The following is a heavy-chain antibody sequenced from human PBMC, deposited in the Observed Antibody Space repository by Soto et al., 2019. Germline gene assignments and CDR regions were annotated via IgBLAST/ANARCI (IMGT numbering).Heavy chain of an antibody. CDR1: GGSISSSSYY. Sequence: QLQLQESGPGLVKPSETLSLTCTVSGGSISSSSYYWGWIRQPPGKGLEWIGSIYYSGSTYYNPSLKSRVTISVDTSKNQFSLKLSSVTAADTAVYYCARILRSSWPMGYYYMDVWGKGTTVTVSS. V-gene: IGHV4-39*01. D-gene: IGHD6-13*01. J-gene: IGHJ6*03. CDR2: IYYSGST. CDR3: ARILRSSWPMGYYYMDV.